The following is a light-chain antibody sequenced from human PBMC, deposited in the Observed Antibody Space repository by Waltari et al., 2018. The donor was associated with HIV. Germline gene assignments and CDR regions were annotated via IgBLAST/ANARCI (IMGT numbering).Light chain of an antibody. CDR2: EVS. CDR1: SSDIGGYTY. Sequence: QSALTQPPSASGSPGQSVTISCTGTSSDIGGYTYVSWYQQYPGKAPRLRICEVSKRPSGVPDRFAGSKSAKTAFLTVSGLQAEDEADYYCSSYGGSANLLFGGGTKLTVL. CDR3: SSYGGSANLL. J-gene: IGLJ2*01. V-gene: IGLV2-8*01.